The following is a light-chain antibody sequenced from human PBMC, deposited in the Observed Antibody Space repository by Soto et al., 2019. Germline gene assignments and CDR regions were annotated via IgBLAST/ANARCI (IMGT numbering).Light chain of an antibody. CDR1: SSDVGRYDY. V-gene: IGLV2-14*01. J-gene: IGLJ2*01. CDR2: EVT. Sequence: QSALTQVASVSGSPGQSITISCTGTSSDVGRYDYVSWYQQHPDKAPRLVIYEVTNRPSGVSDRFSGSKSGNTASLTISGLQAEDEAGYYCSSYTSRSTPVFGGGTKLTVL. CDR3: SSYTSRSTPV.